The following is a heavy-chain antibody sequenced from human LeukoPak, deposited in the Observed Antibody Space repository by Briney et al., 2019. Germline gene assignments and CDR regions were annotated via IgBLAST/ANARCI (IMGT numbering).Heavy chain of an antibody. V-gene: IGHV4-59*01. CDR2: IYYSGST. CDR3: ASGHPWNEGY. J-gene: IGHJ4*02. CDR1: GGSISSYY. Sequence: SETLSLTCTVSGGSISSYYWSWIRQPPGKGLEWIGYIYYSGSTNYNPSLKSRVTISVDTSKNQFSLKLSSVTAADTAVYYCASGHPWNEGYRGQGTLVTVSS. D-gene: IGHD1-1*01.